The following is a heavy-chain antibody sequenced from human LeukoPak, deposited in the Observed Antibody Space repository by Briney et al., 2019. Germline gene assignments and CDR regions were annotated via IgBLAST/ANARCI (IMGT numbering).Heavy chain of an antibody. CDR1: GGSFSGYY. Sequence: PSETLSLTCPVYGGSFSGYYWSWIRQPPGKGLEWIGEINHSGSTNYNPSLKSRVTISVDTSKNQFSLKLSSVTAADTAVYYCARGLNLVGAYYFDYWGQGTLVTVSS. J-gene: IGHJ4*02. CDR2: INHSGST. V-gene: IGHV4-34*01. CDR3: ARGLNLVGAYYFDY. D-gene: IGHD1-26*01.